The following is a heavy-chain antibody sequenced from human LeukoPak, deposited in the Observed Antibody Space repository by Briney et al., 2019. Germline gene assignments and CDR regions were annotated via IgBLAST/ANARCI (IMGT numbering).Heavy chain of an antibody. D-gene: IGHD5-18*01. CDR2: INHSGST. CDR1: GGSFSGYY. J-gene: IGHJ5*02. CDR3: ARGRGYSYGGSFTWFDP. Sequence: PSETLSLTCAVYGGSFSGYYWSWIRQPPGKGLEWIGEINHSGSTNYNPSLKSRVTISVDTSKNQFSLKLSPVTAADTAVYYCARGRGYSYGGSFTWFDPWGQGTLVTVSS. V-gene: IGHV4-34*01.